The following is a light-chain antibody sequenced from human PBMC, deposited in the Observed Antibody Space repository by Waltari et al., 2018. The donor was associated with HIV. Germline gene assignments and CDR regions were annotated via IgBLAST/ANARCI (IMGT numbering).Light chain of an antibody. CDR3: QQRSTRPSLT. V-gene: IGKV3D-20*02. J-gene: IGKJ4*01. CDR1: QRFSRSY. Sequence: EIVLTQSPGTLSLSPGERATLSCRASQRFSRSYLAWYQQKPGQAPRLLIYDASSRATGIPDRFGGSGSGTDFILTISRLEPEDFAVYYCQQRSTRPSLTFGGGTKVEIK. CDR2: DAS.